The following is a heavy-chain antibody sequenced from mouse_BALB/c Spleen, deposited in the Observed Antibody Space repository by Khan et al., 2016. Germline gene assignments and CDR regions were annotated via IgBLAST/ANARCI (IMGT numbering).Heavy chain of an antibody. CDR1: GFSLTGYG. J-gene: IGHJ4*01. CDR2: IWGDGST. CDR3: ARVWGDN. V-gene: IGHV2-6-7*01. Sequence: QVQLKESGPGLVAPSQSLSITCTVTGFSLTGYGVNWVRQPPGKGLEWLGMIWGDGSTDYNSGLTSRLSISKDNSKSQVFLKMNSLQTDDTARYYCARVWGDNWGQGTSVTVSS. D-gene: IGHD1-1*02.